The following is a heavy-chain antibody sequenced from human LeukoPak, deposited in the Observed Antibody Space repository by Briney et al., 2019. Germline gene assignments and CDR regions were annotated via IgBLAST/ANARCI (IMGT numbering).Heavy chain of an antibody. Sequence: SGTLSLTCTVSGASISDYYWNWIRQPPGRGLEWIGYIYSSGNTDYNPSVKSRVTISVDTSKDEFSLKLNSVTAADTAVYYCTRHSWNPLGRGGYFDYWGQGALVTVSS. V-gene: IGHV4-4*09. J-gene: IGHJ4*02. CDR3: TRHSWNPLGRGGYFDY. CDR2: IYSSGNT. CDR1: GASISDYY. D-gene: IGHD1-26*01.